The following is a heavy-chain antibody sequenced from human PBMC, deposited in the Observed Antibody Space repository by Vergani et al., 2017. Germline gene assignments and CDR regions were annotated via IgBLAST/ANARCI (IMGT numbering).Heavy chain of an antibody. D-gene: IGHD6-6*01. CDR3: ARAIAARFGGGDAFDI. Sequence: QVQLVQSGAEVKKPGSSVKVSCKASGGTFSSYAISWVRQAPGQGLEWMGRIIPIFGTANYAQKFQGRVTITADKSTSTAYMELSSLRSEDPAVYYCARAIAARFGGGDAFDIWGQGTVVTVSS. CDR2: IIPIFGTA. J-gene: IGHJ3*02. CDR1: GGTFSSYA. V-gene: IGHV1-69*14.